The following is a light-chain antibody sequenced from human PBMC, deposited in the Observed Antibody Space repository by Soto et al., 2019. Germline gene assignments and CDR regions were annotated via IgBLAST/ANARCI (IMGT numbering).Light chain of an antibody. CDR1: QTITGSY. CDR3: QQYGSSPRT. CDR2: AAS. J-gene: IGKJ1*01. V-gene: IGKV3-20*01. Sequence: EIVLTQSPGILSLSPGERATLSCRASQTITGSYLAWYQQKPGQAPRLLIYAASIRTTGIPDRFSGSGSGTDFTLTISSLEPEDYAVYYCQQYGSSPRTFGQGTKVEIK.